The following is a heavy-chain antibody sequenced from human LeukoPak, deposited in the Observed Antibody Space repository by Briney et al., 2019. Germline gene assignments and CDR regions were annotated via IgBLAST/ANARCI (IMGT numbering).Heavy chain of an antibody. J-gene: IGHJ3*02. D-gene: IGHD2-15*01. CDR2: INPNSGGT. CDR1: GYTFTGYY. V-gene: IGHV1-2*02. Sequence: GASVKVSCKASGYTFTGYYMHWVRQAPGQGLEWMGWINPNSGGTNYAQKFQGRVTMTRDTSISTAYMELGRLRSDDTAVYYCASWGGSSHHPTRFWIDAFDIWGQGTMVTVSS. CDR3: ASWGGSSHHPTRFWIDAFDI.